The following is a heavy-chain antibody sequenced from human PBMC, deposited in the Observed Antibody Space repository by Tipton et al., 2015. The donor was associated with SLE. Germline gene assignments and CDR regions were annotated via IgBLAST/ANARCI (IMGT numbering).Heavy chain of an antibody. Sequence: LRLSCAASGFTFNRHAMHWVRQAPGKGLEWVAAIRYDGSNEYYADSVKGRFSISRANSENLVYLQMNTLRAENSAVYFCARGDNWSSPSYIVAWGQGTLVIVSS. D-gene: IGHD1-1*01. CDR1: GFTFNRHA. J-gene: IGHJ1*01. CDR2: IRYDGSNE. V-gene: IGHV3-30*04. CDR3: ARGDNWSSPSYIVA.